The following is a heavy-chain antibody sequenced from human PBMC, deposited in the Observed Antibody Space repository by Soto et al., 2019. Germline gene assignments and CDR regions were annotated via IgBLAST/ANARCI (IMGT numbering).Heavy chain of an antibody. CDR2: TSSDGSTK. CDR1: GFSFRNYG. J-gene: IGHJ5*02. V-gene: IGHV3-33*01. D-gene: IGHD1-26*01. CDR3: ARWGGSYYESWFDP. Sequence: QVLLVESGGGVVQPGTSLRLSCAASGFSFRNYGMQWVRQAPGKGLEWVAVTSSDGSTKYYAASVKGRFTISSDNSKNTLYLQMSSLRAEDTALYYCARWGGSYYESWFDPWGQGTLVMVSS.